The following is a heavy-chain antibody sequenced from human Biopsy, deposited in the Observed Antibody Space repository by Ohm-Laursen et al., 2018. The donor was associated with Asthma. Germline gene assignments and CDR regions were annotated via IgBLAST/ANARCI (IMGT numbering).Heavy chain of an antibody. CDR1: GFTFSSFA. V-gene: IGHV3-30*18. Sequence: SLRLSCSASGFTFSSFAMSWVRQAPGKGLEWVAVMSFDGRQTYYADSVKGRFTISRDNSKNTLYLQMNNLRAEDTAVYYCAKERYYDFWSGYPIWGQGTMVTVSS. CDR3: AKERYYDFWSGYPI. CDR2: MSFDGRQT. D-gene: IGHD3-3*01. J-gene: IGHJ3*02.